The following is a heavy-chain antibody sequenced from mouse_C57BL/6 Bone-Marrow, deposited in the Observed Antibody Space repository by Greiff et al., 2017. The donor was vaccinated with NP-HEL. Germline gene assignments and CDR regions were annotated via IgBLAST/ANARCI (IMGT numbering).Heavy chain of an antibody. CDR1: GFSLTSYG. Sequence: VQGVESGPGLVAPSQCLSITCTVSGFSLTSYGVHWVRQPPGKGLEWLVVIWSDGSTTYNSALKSRLSISKDNSKSQVFLKMNSLQTDDTAMYYCARASITTVVDYAMDYWGQGTSVTVSS. J-gene: IGHJ4*01. V-gene: IGHV2-6*03. CDR3: ARASITTVVDYAMDY. D-gene: IGHD1-1*01. CDR2: IWSDGST.